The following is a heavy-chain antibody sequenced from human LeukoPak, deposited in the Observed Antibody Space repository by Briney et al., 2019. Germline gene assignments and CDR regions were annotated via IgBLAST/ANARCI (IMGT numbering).Heavy chain of an antibody. D-gene: IGHD5-24*01. CDR1: GFTFSSYS. CDR2: ISYDGSNK. Sequence: PGGSLRLSCAASGFTFSSYSVNWVRQAPGKGLEWVASISYDGSNKYHADSVQGRFTVSRDNSKNTLYLQLNSLRTEDTAVYHCARDRGRWLQLPDAFDVWGRGTMVTVSS. J-gene: IGHJ3*01. CDR3: ARDRGRWLQLPDAFDV. V-gene: IGHV3-30*03.